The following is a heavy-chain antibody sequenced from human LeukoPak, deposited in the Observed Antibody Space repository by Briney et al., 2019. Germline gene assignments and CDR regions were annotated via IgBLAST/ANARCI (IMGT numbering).Heavy chain of an antibody. V-gene: IGHV1-46*01. J-gene: IGHJ5*02. CDR1: GYTFTSYY. Sequence: GASVKVSCKASGYTFTSYYMHWVRQAPGQGLEWMGIINPSGGSTSYAQKFQGRVTMTRDTSTSTVYMELSSLRSEDTAVYYCARVYYDILTGYYTEYNWFDPGAREPWSPSPQ. CDR2: INPSGGST. D-gene: IGHD3-9*01. CDR3: ARVYYDILTGYYTEYNWFDP.